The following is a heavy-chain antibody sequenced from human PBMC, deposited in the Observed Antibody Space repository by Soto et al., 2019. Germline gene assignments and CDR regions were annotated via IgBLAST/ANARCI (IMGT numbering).Heavy chain of an antibody. CDR2: INAGNGNT. CDR1: GYTFTSYA. CDR3: TRAPLGIIVAPDF. D-gene: IGHD3-22*01. Sequence: ASVKVSCKASGYTFTSYAMHWVRQAPGQRLEWMGWINAGNGNTKYSQKFQGRVTITRDTSASTAYMELSSLRSEDTAVYYCTRAPLGIIVAPDFWGQGTLVTVSS. J-gene: IGHJ4*02. V-gene: IGHV1-3*01.